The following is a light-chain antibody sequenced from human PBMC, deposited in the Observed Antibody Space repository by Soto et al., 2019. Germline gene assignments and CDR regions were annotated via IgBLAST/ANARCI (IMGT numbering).Light chain of an antibody. Sequence: QSALTQAASVSGSPGQSITISCTGTNSDIGGYNYVSWYQQHPDKAPKLMIYDVSNRPSGVSYRFSGSKSGNTASLTISGLQAEDEADYYCSSYTSRSTLGVFGGGTKLTVL. J-gene: IGLJ2*01. V-gene: IGLV2-14*03. CDR3: SSYTSRSTLGV. CDR1: NSDIGGYNY. CDR2: DVS.